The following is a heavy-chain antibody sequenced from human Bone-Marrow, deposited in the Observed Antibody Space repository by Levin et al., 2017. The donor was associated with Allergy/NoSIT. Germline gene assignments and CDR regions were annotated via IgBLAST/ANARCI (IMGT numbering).Heavy chain of an antibody. CDR2: IGSSISTI. CDR1: GFSFNLYN. D-gene: IGHD4-23*01. Sequence: GESLKISCAASGFSFNLYNMNWVRQAPGKGLEWVSFIGSSISTIHYADSVKGRFTISRDNAKSSLFLQMNSLRVEDTAVYYGSTTVGYANVFGYWGQGTLVTVSP. J-gene: IGHJ4*02. CDR3: STTVGYANVFGY. V-gene: IGHV3-48*01.